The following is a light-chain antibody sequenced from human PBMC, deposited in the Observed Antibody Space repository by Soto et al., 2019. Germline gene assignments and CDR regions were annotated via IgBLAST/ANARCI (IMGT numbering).Light chain of an antibody. CDR2: DAS. CDR1: QDIGIF. V-gene: IGKV1-33*01. Sequence: DTQLTQSPSSLSASVGDRVTITCQASQDIGIFLNWYQHRPGKAPKLLIFDASFLETGVPSRFRGSGSGTEFNFTISSLQPEDVARYYCQQQDDLPITFGQGTRLEIK. CDR3: QQQDDLPIT. J-gene: IGKJ5*01.